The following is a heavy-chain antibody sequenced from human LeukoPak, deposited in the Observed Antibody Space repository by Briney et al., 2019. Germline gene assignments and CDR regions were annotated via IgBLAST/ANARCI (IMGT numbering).Heavy chain of an antibody. CDR2: ISGSGGCT. V-gene: IGHV3-23*01. CDR3: AKNAGSGSYHPQASDY. CDR1: GFTFSSYA. J-gene: IGHJ4*02. D-gene: IGHD3-10*01. Sequence: TGGSLRLSCAASGFTFSSYAMSWVRQAPGKGLEWVSAISGSGGCTYYADSVKGRFTISRDNSKNTLYLQMNSLRAEDTAVYYCAKNAGSGSYHPQASDYWGQGTLVTVSS.